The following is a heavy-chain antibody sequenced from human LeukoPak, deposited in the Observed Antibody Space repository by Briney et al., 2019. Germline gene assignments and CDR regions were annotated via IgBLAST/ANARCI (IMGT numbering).Heavy chain of an antibody. V-gene: IGHV1-2*02. CDR1: GYTFTGYY. J-gene: IGHJ5*02. Sequence: GASVKVSCKASGYTFTGYYMHWVRQAPGQGLEWMGWINPNSGGTNYAQKSQGRVTMTRDTSISTAYMELSRLRSDDTAVYYCARGIPWRGTYYYDSSGYYLNWFDPWGQGTLVTVSS. CDR2: INPNSGGT. D-gene: IGHD3-22*01. CDR3: ARGIPWRGTYYYDSSGYYLNWFDP.